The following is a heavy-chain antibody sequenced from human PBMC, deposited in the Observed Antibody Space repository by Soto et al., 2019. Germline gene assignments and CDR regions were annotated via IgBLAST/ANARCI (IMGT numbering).Heavy chain of an antibody. CDR3: ARDSSGWYGTFDI. D-gene: IGHD6-19*01. CDR2: ISGTSYTI. Sequence: EVQLVESGGGLVQPGGSLRLSCAASGFTFSSYAMNWVRQAPGKGPEWVSYISGTSYTIYYADSVKGRVTISRDNAKNSLYLQMNSLRDEDTAVYYCARDSSGWYGTFDIWGQGTIVTVSS. CDR1: GFTFSSYA. J-gene: IGHJ3*02. V-gene: IGHV3-48*02.